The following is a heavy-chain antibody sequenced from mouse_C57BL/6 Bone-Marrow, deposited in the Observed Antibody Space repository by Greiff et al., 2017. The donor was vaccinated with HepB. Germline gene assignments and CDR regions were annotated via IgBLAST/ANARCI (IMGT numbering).Heavy chain of an antibody. CDR2: ISYDGSN. D-gene: IGHD1-1*01. Sequence: VQLQQSGPGLVKPSQSLSLTCSVTGYSITSCYYWNWIRQFPGNKLEWMGYISYDGSNNYNPSLKNRISITRDTPKNQFFLKLNSVTTEDTATYYCAREGRGYYFDYWGQGTTLTVSS. CDR3: AREGRGYYFDY. V-gene: IGHV3-6*01. J-gene: IGHJ2*01. CDR1: GYSITSCYY.